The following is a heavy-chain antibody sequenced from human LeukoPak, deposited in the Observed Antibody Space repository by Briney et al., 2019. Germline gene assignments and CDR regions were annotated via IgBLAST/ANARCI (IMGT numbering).Heavy chain of an antibody. J-gene: IGHJ4*02. V-gene: IGHV1-69*04. D-gene: IGHD4-17*01. CDR2: IIPILGIA. Sequence: ASVKVSCKASGGTFSSYAISWMRQAPGQGLEWMGRIIPILGIANYAQKFQGRVTITADKSTSTAYMELSSLRSEDTAVYYCARGLREMTTPRFDYWGQGTLVTVSS. CDR1: GGTFSSYA. CDR3: ARGLREMTTPRFDY.